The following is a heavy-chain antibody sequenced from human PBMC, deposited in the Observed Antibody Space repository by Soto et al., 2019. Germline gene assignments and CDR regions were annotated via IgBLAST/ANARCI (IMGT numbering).Heavy chain of an antibody. CDR3: AKSTWFDP. CDR2: ISRNGGSI. Sequence: GGSLRLSCAASGFTFDDYAMHWVRQAPGKGLEWVSGISRNGGSISYADSVKGRFTISRDNAKNTLYLQMNSLRAEDTAVYYGAKSTWFDPWGQGSLVTVSS. CDR1: GFTFDDYA. J-gene: IGHJ5*02. V-gene: IGHV3-9*01.